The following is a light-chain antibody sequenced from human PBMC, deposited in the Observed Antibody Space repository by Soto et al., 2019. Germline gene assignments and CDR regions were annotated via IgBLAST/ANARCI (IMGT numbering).Light chain of an antibody. Sequence: DVVMTQSPLSLPVPLGQPASISCRSSQSLVSSDGNTYLNWFLQRPGQSPRRLIYKVSNRDSGVPDRFSGSGSGTDFTLKISRVQAEDVGVYYCMLGTHWPPSWTFGQGTKVEIK. CDR1: QSLVSSDGNTY. CDR2: KVS. V-gene: IGKV2-30*01. J-gene: IGKJ1*01. CDR3: MLGTHWPPSWT.